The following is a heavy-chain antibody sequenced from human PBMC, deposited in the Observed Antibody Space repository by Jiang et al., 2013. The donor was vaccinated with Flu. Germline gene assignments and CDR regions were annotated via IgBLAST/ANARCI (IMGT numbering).Heavy chain of an antibody. CDR2: IIPIFGTA. Sequence: GAEVKKPGSSVKVSCKASGGTFSSYAISWVRQAPGQGLEWMGGIIPIFGTANYAQKFQGRVTITADESTSTAYMELSSLRSEDTAVYYCARVPEYYDILTGYYGAADYWGQGTLVTVSS. D-gene: IGHD3-9*01. J-gene: IGHJ4*02. CDR3: ARVPEYYDILTGYYGAADY. CDR1: GGTFSSYA. V-gene: IGHV1-69*01.